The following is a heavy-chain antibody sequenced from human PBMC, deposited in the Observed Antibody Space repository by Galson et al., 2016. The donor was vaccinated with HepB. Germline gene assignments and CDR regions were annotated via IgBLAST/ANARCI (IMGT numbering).Heavy chain of an antibody. D-gene: IGHD3-9*01. CDR1: GFTFSSYG. V-gene: IGHV3-30*18. CDR2: ISYDGSNK. Sequence: SLRLSCAASGFTFSSYGMHWVRQAPGKGLEWVAVISYDGSNKYYADSVKGRFTISRDNSKNTLYLQMNSLRAEDTAVYYCAKDHAFLGLYFYGMDDWGQGTTVTVSS. CDR3: AKDHAFLGLYFYGMDD. J-gene: IGHJ6*02.